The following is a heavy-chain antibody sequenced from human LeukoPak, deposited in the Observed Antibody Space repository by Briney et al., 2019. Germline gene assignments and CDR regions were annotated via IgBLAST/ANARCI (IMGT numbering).Heavy chain of an antibody. CDR2: ISYDGSNK. CDR3: ARGGSSSFSRIDY. V-gene: IGHV3-30-3*01. J-gene: IGHJ4*02. Sequence: GGSLRLSCAASGFTFSSYATHWVRQAPGKGLEWVAVISYDGSNKYYADSVKGRFTISRDNSKNTLYLQMNSLRAEDTAVYYCARGGSSSFSRIDYWGQGTLVTVSS. D-gene: IGHD6-13*01. CDR1: GFTFSSYA.